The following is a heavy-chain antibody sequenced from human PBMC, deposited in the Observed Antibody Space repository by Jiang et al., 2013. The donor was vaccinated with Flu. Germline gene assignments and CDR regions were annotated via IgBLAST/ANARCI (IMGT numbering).Heavy chain of an antibody. J-gene: IGHJ4*02. V-gene: IGHV1-46*03. CDR1: GYTFTSYY. CDR2: INPSGGST. Sequence: SGAEVKKPGASVKVSCKASGYTFTSYYMHWVRQAPGQGLEWMGIINPSGGSTSYAQKFQGRVTMTRDTSTSTVYMELSSLRSEDTAVYYCASAYMTTVTTDYWGQGTLVTVSS. D-gene: IGHD4-17*01. CDR3: ASAYMTTVTTDY.